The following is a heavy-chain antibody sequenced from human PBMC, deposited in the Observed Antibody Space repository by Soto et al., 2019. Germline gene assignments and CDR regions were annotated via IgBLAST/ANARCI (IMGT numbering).Heavy chain of an antibody. Sequence: ASVKVSCKASGYTFTSYGISWVRQAPGQGLEWMGWISAYNGNTNYAQKLQGRVTMTTDTSTSTAYMELRSLRSDDTAVYYCARDRVAARTIPRSAFDIWGQGPMVTVSS. V-gene: IGHV1-18*01. CDR2: ISAYNGNT. CDR1: GYTFTSYG. CDR3: ARDRVAARTIPRSAFDI. J-gene: IGHJ3*02. D-gene: IGHD6-6*01.